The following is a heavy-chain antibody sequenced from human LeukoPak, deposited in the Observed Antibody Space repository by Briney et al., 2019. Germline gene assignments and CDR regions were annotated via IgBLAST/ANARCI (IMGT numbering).Heavy chain of an antibody. CDR1: GGSFSGYY. CDR3: ASVDYYDSSGYYYGDY. Sequence: SETPCLTCAVYGGSFSGYYWSWIRQPPGKGLECIGEINHSGITNYNPSLKSRVTISVDTSKNQFSLKLSSVTAADTAVYYCASVDYYDSSGYYYGDYWGQGTLVTVSS. D-gene: IGHD3-22*01. V-gene: IGHV4-34*01. CDR2: INHSGIT. J-gene: IGHJ4*02.